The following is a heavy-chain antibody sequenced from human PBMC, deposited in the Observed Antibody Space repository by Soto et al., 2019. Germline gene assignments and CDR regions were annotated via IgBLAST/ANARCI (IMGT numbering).Heavy chain of an antibody. CDR2: IIPILGIA. J-gene: IGHJ4*02. CDR3: ARRGGYSGPVDY. V-gene: IGHV1-69*02. D-gene: IGHD5-12*01. Sequence: SVKVSCKASGGTFSSYTISWVRQAPGQGLEWMGRIIPILGIANYAQKFQGRVTITADKSTSTAYMELSSLRSEDTAVYYCARRGGYSGPVDYWGQGTLVTVSS. CDR1: GGTFSSYT.